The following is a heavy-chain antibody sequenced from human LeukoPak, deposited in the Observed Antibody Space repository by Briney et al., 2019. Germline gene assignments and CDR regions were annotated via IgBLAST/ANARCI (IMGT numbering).Heavy chain of an antibody. CDR1: GGSFSGYY. D-gene: IGHD3-22*01. Sequence: SETLSLTCAVYGGSFSGYYWSWIRQPPGKGLEWIGEINHSGSTNYNPSLKSRVTISVDTSKNQFSLKLSSVTAADTAVYYCARGDYYDSTGSFGYWGQGTLVTVSS. J-gene: IGHJ4*02. CDR2: INHSGST. V-gene: IGHV4-34*01. CDR3: ARGDYYDSTGSFGY.